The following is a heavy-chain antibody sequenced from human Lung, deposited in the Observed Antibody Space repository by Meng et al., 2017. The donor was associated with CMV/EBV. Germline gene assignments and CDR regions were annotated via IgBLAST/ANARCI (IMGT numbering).Heavy chain of an antibody. CDR3: ARDNQGTAMVAHYYGMDV. V-gene: IGHV4-59*01. D-gene: IGHD5-18*01. J-gene: IGHJ6*04. CDR2: IYYSGST. CDR1: GGSISSYY. Sequence: GSLRLXXTVSGGSISSYYWSWIRQPPGKGLEWIGYIYYSGSTNYNPSLKSRVTISVDTSKNQFSLKLSSVTAADTAVYYCARDNQGTAMVAHYYGMDVWGKGTXVTVSS.